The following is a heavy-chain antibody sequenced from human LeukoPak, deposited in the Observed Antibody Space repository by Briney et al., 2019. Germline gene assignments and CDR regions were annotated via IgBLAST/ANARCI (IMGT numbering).Heavy chain of an antibody. CDR2: IIPIFGTA. J-gene: IGHJ6*02. D-gene: IGHD3-22*01. CDR3: ARSWYYDSSGLDYYYGMDV. Sequence: ASVKVSCKASGGTFSIYAISWVRQAPGQGLEWMGGIIPIFGTANYAQKFQGRVTITADESTSTAYMELSSLRSEDTAVYYCARSWYYDSSGLDYYYGMDVWGQGTTVTVSS. CDR1: GGTFSIYA. V-gene: IGHV1-69*13.